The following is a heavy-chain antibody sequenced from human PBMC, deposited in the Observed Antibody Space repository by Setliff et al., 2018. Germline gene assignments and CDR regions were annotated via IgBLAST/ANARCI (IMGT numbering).Heavy chain of an antibody. V-gene: IGHV3-48*01. CDR3: ARNTDLRNGFDY. CDR2: ISTSSSTI. J-gene: IGHJ4*02. CDR1: GFSFSNYC. D-gene: IGHD5-18*01. Sequence: PGGFLRLSCVVSGFSFSNYCMTWVRQAPGKGLEWISYISTSSSTIYYADSVTVRFTVSRDNAKNSLYLHMNSLRAEDTALYYCARNTDLRNGFDYWGQGTLVTVSS.